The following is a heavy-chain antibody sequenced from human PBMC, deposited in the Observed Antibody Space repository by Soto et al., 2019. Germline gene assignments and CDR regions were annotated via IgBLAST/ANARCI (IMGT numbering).Heavy chain of an antibody. V-gene: IGHV1-69*12. Sequence: QVQLVQSGAEVKKPGSSVKVSYKASGGTFSSYAISWVRQAPGQGLEWMGGIIPIFGTANYAQKFQGRVTITADESTSTAYMELSSLRSEDTAVYYCARGAMIVYTPPFDPFGQGTLVTVSS. CDR2: IIPIFGTA. CDR1: GGTFSSYA. D-gene: IGHD3-22*01. J-gene: IGHJ5*02. CDR3: ARGAMIVYTPPFDP.